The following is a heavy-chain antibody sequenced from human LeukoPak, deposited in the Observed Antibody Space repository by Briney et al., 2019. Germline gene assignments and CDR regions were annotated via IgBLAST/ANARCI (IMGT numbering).Heavy chain of an antibody. V-gene: IGHV4-59*01. J-gene: IGHJ4*02. CDR2: IYYSGST. D-gene: IGHD6-13*01. Sequence: SETLSLTCTVSGGSISSYYWSWIRQPPGKGLEWIGYIYYSGSTNYNPSLKSRVTISVDTSKNQFSLKLRSVTAADTAVYYCARASYSSSWYFDYWGQGTLVTVSS. CDR3: ARASYSSSWYFDY. CDR1: GGSISSYY.